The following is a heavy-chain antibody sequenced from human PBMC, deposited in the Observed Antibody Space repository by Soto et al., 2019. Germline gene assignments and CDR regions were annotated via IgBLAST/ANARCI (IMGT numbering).Heavy chain of an antibody. D-gene: IGHD1-26*01. CDR1: GGTFNTYG. CDR2: IIPLFGTP. CDR3: AREGTSIVGTTYDYYYGLDV. V-gene: IGHV1-69*01. J-gene: IGHJ6*02. Sequence: QVQLVQSGAEVKKPGSSVKVSCKASGGTFNTYGITWVRQALGQGLEWMGVIIPLFGTPTYAQNFQGRISITADESSSTAYMVLSSLRSDDTAVYYCAREGTSIVGTTYDYYYGLDVWGQGTTVTVSS.